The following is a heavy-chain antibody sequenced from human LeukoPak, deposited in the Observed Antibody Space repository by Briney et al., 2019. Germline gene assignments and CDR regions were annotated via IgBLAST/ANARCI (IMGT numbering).Heavy chain of an antibody. CDR3: ARDRVATITWYFDY. J-gene: IGHJ4*02. V-gene: IGHV3-33*01. CDR2: IWYDGSNK. Sequence: PGRSLRLSCAASGFTFSSYGMHRVRQAPGKGLEWVAVIWYDGSNKYYADSVKGRFTISRDNSKNTLYLQMNSLRAEDTAVYYCARDRVATITWYFDYWGQGTLVTVSS. D-gene: IGHD5-12*01. CDR1: GFTFSSYG.